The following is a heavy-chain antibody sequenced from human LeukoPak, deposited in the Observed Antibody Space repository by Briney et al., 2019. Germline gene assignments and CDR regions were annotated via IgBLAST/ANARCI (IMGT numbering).Heavy chain of an antibody. CDR1: GYSFTRYW. Sequence: GESLKISCKGSGYSFTRYWIGWVRQMPGKGLEWMGIIYPGDSDTRYSPSFQGQVTMSVDKSISTAYLQWSSLKASDTAMYYCARLSHLGRQSDYYRLDAFDIWGQGTLVSVS. D-gene: IGHD3-3*01. CDR2: IYPGDSDT. J-gene: IGHJ3*02. V-gene: IGHV5-51*01. CDR3: ARLSHLGRQSDYYRLDAFDI.